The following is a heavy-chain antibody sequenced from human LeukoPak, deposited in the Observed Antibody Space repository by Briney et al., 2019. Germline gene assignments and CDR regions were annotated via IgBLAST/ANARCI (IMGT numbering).Heavy chain of an antibody. CDR2: ISGSGGST. D-gene: IGHD6-19*01. CDR3: AKDRVAVAGYWYFDL. V-gene: IGHV3-23*01. Sequence: GGSLRLSCAASGFTVSSNYMSWARQAPGKGLEWVSAISGSGGSTYYADSVKGRFTISRDNSKNTLYLQMNSLRAEDTAVYYCAKDRVAVAGYWYFDLWGRGTLVTVSS. CDR1: GFTVSSNY. J-gene: IGHJ2*01.